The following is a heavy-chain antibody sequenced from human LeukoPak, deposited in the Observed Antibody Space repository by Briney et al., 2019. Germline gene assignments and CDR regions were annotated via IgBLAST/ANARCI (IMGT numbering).Heavy chain of an antibody. D-gene: IGHD2-8*02. CDR3: AREVSTGWTYFDS. CDR1: GGSISDSTYY. V-gene: IGHV4-39*02. J-gene: IGHJ4*02. CDR2: IYYSGDA. Sequence: KPSETLSLICSVSGGSISDSTYYWGWIRQPPGKGLEWIGSIYYSGDASYNPSLRSRVSMSVDTSKNQISLKVTSVAAEDTAVYYCAREVSTGWTYFDSWGQGTLVTVSS.